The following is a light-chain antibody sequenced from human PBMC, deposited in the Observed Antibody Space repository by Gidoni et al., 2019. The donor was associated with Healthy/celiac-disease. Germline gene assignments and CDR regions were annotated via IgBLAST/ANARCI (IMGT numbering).Light chain of an antibody. CDR1: QSVSSSY. CDR3: QQYGSSPR. V-gene: IGKV3-20*01. Sequence: EIVLTQSPGTLSLSPGERATLSCRASQSVSSSYLAWYQQKPGQAPSLLIYGASSRATGIPDRFSGSGSGTDFTLTISRLEPEDFAVYYCQQYGSSPRFGQGTKLEIK. CDR2: GAS. J-gene: IGKJ2*01.